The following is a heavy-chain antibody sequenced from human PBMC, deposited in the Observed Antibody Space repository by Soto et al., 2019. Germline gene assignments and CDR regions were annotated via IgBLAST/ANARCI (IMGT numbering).Heavy chain of an antibody. CDR3: ARAGYYRFDY. D-gene: IGHD3-22*01. V-gene: IGHV3-74*01. J-gene: IGHJ4*02. CDR2: MNGDGSTV. CDR1: GFTFSTSW. Sequence: EVQLVESGGVLVQPGGSLRLSCAASGFTFSTSWMHWVRQAPGKGLVWVSRMNGDGSTVNYADSVEGRFAISRDNAKNTLYLQMNSLRAEDTAVYYCARAGYYRFDYWGQGTLVTVSS.